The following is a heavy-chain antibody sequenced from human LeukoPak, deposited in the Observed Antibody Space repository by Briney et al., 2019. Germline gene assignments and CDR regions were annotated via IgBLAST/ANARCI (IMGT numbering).Heavy chain of an antibody. Sequence: GGSLRLSCAASGFSFSSYSMNWVRQAPGKGLEWISYISSSSSTIYYADSVKGRFTISRDNAKNSLCLQMNSLRAEDTAVYYRAGDADWAFDYWGQGTLVTVSS. V-gene: IGHV3-48*01. CDR1: GFSFSSYS. CDR3: AGDADWAFDY. D-gene: IGHD3-9*01. J-gene: IGHJ4*02. CDR2: ISSSSSTI.